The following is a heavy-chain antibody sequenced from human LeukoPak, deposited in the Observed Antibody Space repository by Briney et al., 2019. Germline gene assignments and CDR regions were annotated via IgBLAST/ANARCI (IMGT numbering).Heavy chain of an antibody. V-gene: IGHV3-23*01. CDR2: ISGSGGST. CDR3: AKRGRDGYNSQSLTPLTHYFDY. D-gene: IGHD5-24*01. Sequence: GGSLRLSCAASGFTFSSYAMSWVRQAPGKGLEWVSAISGSGGSTYYADSVKGRFTISRDNSKNTLYLQMNSLRAEDTAVYYCAKRGRDGYNSQSLTPLTHYFDYWGQGTLVTVSS. J-gene: IGHJ4*02. CDR1: GFTFSSYA.